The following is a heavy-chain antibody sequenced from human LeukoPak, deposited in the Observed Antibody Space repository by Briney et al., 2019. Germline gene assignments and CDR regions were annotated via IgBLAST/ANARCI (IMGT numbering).Heavy chain of an antibody. Sequence: GTLRLSCAASGFIFRSYGMTWVRQAPGKGLEWVSGMSGSGGSTYYADSVKGRFTISRDNSKNTLYLQMNSLRADDTAVYYCARSLRVRGVPDYMDVWGKGTTVTISS. J-gene: IGHJ6*03. CDR1: GFIFRSYG. CDR2: MSGSGGST. V-gene: IGHV3-23*01. CDR3: ARSLRVRGVPDYMDV. D-gene: IGHD3-10*01.